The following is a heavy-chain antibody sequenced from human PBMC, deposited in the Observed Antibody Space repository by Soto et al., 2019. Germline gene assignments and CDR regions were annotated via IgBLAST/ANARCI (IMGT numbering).Heavy chain of an antibody. V-gene: IGHV3-23*01. CDR3: AKKGPPSSGWYVWYFDY. J-gene: IGHJ4*02. Sequence: GGSLRLSCAASGFTFSSYAMSWVRQAPGKGLEWVSAISGSGGSTYYADSVKGRFTISRDNSKNTLYLQMNSLRAEDTAVYYCAKKGPPSSGWYVWYFDYWGQGTLVTVSS. CDR1: GFTFSSYA. D-gene: IGHD6-19*01. CDR2: ISGSGGST.